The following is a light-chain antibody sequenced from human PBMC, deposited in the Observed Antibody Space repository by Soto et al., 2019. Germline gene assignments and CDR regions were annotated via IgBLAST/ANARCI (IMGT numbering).Light chain of an antibody. Sequence: EIVLTHSPGTLSLSPWERATLSCGASQSVSNNYLAWYQQKPGQAPRLLIYGASNRATGIPDRFSGSGSGTDFTLTISRLEPEDFAVYYCQQYGSSGTFGQGTKVDIK. J-gene: IGKJ1*01. CDR3: QQYGSSGT. V-gene: IGKV3-20*01. CDR2: GAS. CDR1: QSVSNNY.